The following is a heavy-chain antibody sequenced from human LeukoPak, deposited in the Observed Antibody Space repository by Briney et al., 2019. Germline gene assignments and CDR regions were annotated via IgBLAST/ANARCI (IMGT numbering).Heavy chain of an antibody. D-gene: IGHD2-15*01. CDR2: IRFDGSEK. V-gene: IGHV3-30*02. CDR1: GFTVSSNY. Sequence: GGSLRLSCAASGFTVSSNYMSWVRQAPGKGLEWVSFIRFDGSEKYYADSVRGRFTISRDNSKNTLSLQMNSLRAEDTALYYCAKDVYDCSGGSCPQYYYVMDVWGQGTTVTVSS. J-gene: IGHJ6*02. CDR3: AKDVYDCSGGSCPQYYYVMDV.